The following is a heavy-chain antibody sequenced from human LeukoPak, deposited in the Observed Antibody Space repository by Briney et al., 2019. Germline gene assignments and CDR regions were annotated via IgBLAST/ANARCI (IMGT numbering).Heavy chain of an antibody. CDR2: IYYSGST. D-gene: IGHD6-13*01. CDR3: ARHGLIAAAVYYFDY. CDR1: GYSISSGYY. Sequence: KPSETLSLTCAVSGYSISSGYYWGWIRQPPGKGLEWIGSIYYSGSTYHNPSLKSRVTISVDTSKNQFSLKLSSVTAADTAVYYCARHGLIAAAVYYFDYWGQGTLVTVSS. J-gene: IGHJ4*02. V-gene: IGHV4-38-2*01.